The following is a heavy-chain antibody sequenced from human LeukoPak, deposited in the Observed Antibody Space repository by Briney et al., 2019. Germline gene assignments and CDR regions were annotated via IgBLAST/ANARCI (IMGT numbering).Heavy chain of an antibody. CDR1: GFIVSGNY. V-gene: IGHV3-66*01. D-gene: IGHD3-22*01. J-gene: IGHJ4*02. CDR3: VRDRGAYYYETGY. Sequence: QSGGSLRLSCAAFGFIVSGNYMNWVRQAPGKGLEWVSVIYTGGSTYYAESVKGRFTISRDNSKNTLYLQMNSLRAEDTAGYYCVRDRGAYYYETGYWGQGTLVTVSS. CDR2: IYTGGST.